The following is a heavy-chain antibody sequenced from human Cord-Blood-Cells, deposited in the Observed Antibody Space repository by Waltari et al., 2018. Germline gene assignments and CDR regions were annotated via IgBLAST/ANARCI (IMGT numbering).Heavy chain of an antibody. V-gene: IGHV3-48*03. CDR2: ISSSGSTI. J-gene: IGHJ4*02. CDR1: GSTFSRYE. Sequence: EVQLVESGGGLVQPGGSLRLSCAASGSTFSRYEMNWVRQAPGKGLEWVSYISSSGSTIYYADSVKGRFTISRDNAKNSLYLQMNSLRAEDTAVYYCASEAWGRYFDYWGQGTLVTVSS. CDR3: ASEAWGRYFDY. D-gene: IGHD7-27*01.